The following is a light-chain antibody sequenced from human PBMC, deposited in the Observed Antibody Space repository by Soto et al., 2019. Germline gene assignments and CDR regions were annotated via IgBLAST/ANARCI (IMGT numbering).Light chain of an antibody. CDR2: DAS. J-gene: IGKJ5*01. V-gene: IGKV1-33*01. CDR1: QDISNY. CDR3: QQYDTLALT. Sequence: DIQMTQSPSSLSASVGDRVTIPCQARQDISNYLNWYQQKPGKAPKLLIYDASNVETGVPSRFSGSGSGTDFTFTISSLQPEDIATYSGQQYDTLALTFGQGTRLETK.